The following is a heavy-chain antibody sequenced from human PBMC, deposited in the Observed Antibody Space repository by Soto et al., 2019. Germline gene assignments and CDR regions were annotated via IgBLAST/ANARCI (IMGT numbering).Heavy chain of an antibody. V-gene: IGHV3-23*01. Sequence: GGSLRLSCAASGFTFSSYAMSWVRQAPGKGLEWVSAISGSGGSTYYADSVKGRFTISRDNSKNTLYLQMNSLRAEDTAVYYCAKSGIAGSGYYDFDYWGQGTLVTVSS. D-gene: IGHD3-22*01. CDR1: GFTFSSYA. CDR3: AKSGIAGSGYYDFDY. CDR2: ISGSGGST. J-gene: IGHJ4*02.